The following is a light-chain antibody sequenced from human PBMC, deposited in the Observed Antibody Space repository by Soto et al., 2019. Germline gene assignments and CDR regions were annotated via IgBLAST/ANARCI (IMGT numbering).Light chain of an antibody. CDR1: QSVSSY. J-gene: IGKJ2*01. CDR3: QQRSNWPPYT. V-gene: IGKV3-11*01. CDR2: DAS. Sequence: EIVLTQSPATLSLSPGERATLSCRASQSVSSYLAWYQQKPGKAPRLLIYDASNRATGIPDRFSGIGSGTDFTLTSSSLEPEDFAVYYCQQRSNWPPYTFGQGTKLEIK.